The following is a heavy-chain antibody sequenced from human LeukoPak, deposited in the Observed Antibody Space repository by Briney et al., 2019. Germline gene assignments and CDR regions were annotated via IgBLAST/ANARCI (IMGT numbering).Heavy chain of an antibody. CDR1: GYTFTSYS. CDR2: INPNSGGT. J-gene: IGHJ4*02. CDR3: ARELNYDSSGYYFDY. D-gene: IGHD3-22*01. Sequence: ASVKVSCKASGYTFTSYSINWVRQAPGQGLEWMGWINPNSGGTNYAQKFQGRVTMTRDTSISTAYMELSRLRSDDTAVYYCARELNYDSSGYYFDYWGQGTLVTVSS. V-gene: IGHV1-2*02.